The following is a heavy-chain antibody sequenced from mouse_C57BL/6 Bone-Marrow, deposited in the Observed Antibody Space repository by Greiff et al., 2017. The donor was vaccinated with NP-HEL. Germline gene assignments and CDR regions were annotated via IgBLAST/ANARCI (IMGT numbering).Heavy chain of an antibody. V-gene: IGHV1-64*01. D-gene: IGHD1-1*01. CDR3: ARRHGSSYWYFDV. CDR2: IHPNSGST. J-gene: IGHJ1*03. Sequence: QVQLKQSGAELVKPGASVKLSCKASGYTFTSYWMHWVKQRPGQGLEWIGMIHPNSGSTNYNEKFKSKATLTVDKSSSTAYMQLSSLTSEDSAVYYCARRHGSSYWYFDVWGTGTTVTVSS. CDR1: GYTFTSYW.